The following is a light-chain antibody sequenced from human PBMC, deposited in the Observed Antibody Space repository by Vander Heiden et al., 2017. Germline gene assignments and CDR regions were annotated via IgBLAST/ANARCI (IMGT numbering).Light chain of an antibody. CDR2: GAS. CDR3: QQYGSSPGLT. Sequence: IVLPQSPAPLSLSPGERATLSCRASQSVSSSYLAWYQQKPGQAPRLLIYGASSRATGIPDRFSGSGSGTDFTLTISRLEPEDFAVYYCQQYGSSPGLTFGGGTKVEIK. V-gene: IGKV3-20*01. CDR1: QSVSSSY. J-gene: IGKJ4*01.